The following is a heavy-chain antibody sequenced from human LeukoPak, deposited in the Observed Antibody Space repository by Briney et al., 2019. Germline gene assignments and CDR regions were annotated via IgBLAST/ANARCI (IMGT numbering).Heavy chain of an antibody. CDR2: IYYSGST. CDR3: ARELLWFGEFILIYYYGMDV. D-gene: IGHD3-10*01. V-gene: IGHV4-39*07. Sequence: SETLSLTCTVSGGSISSSSYYWGWIRQPPGKGLEWIGSIYYSGSTYYNPSLKSRVTISVDTSKNQFSLKLSSVTAADTAVYYCARELLWFGEFILIYYYGMDVWGQGTTVTVSS. CDR1: GGSISSSSYY. J-gene: IGHJ6*02.